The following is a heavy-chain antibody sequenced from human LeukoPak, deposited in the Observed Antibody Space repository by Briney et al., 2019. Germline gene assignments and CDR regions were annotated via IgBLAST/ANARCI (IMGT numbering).Heavy chain of an antibody. J-gene: IGHJ5*02. V-gene: IGHV3-23*01. CDR3: ARDGSSSHGDDWFDP. CDR2: ISDSGGSL. CDR1: GLTFSSYG. D-gene: IGHD6-6*01. Sequence: GGSLRLSCAASGLTFSSYGMSWVRQAPGKGLEWVSTISDSGGSLYYADSVKGRFTISRDNSKNTLYLQMNSLRAEDTAVYYCARDGSSSHGDDWFDPWGQGTLVTVSS.